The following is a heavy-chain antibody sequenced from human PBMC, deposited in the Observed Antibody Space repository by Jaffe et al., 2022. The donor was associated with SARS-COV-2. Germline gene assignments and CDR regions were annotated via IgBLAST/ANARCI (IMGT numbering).Heavy chain of an antibody. D-gene: IGHD3-9*01. J-gene: IGHJ4*02. CDR2: INHSGST. CDR3: ARMVRLRYFDWSHRADY. CDR1: GGSFSGYY. V-gene: IGHV4-34*01. Sequence: QVQLQQWGAGLLKPSETLSLTCAVYGGSFSGYYWSWIRQPPGKGLEWIGEINHSGSTNYNPSLKSRVTISVDTSKNQFSLKLSSVTAADTAVYYCARMVRLRYFDWSHRADYWGQGTLVTVSS.